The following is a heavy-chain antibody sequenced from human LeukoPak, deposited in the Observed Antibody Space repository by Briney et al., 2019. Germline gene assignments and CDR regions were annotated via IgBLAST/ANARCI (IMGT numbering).Heavy chain of an antibody. V-gene: IGHV3-9*01. J-gene: IGHJ3*02. D-gene: IGHD3-10*01. CDR1: GFTFDDYA. CDR2: ISWNSNSI. Sequence: GGSLRLSCAASGFTFDDYAMHWVRQAPGKGLEWVSGISWNSNSIGYAGSAKGRFTISRDNAKHSLYLQLDSLRAEDTAFYCAKGCGSGIESAFDIWGQGTMVTVSS. CDR3: AKGCGSGIESAFDI.